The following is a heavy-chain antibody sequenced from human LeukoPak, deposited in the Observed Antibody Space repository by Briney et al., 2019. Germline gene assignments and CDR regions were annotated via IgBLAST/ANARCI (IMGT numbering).Heavy chain of an antibody. CDR3: ARRSNSYYTFDF. CDR2: SRDKAKSYST. CDR1: GFTFSDHY. V-gene: IGHV3-72*01. J-gene: IGHJ4*02. Sequence: GGPLRLSCAASGFTFSDHYMDWVRQAPGKGLEWLARSRDKAKSYSTEHAASVKGGFTISRDNSKNSLYLQMNSLKTEDTAVYYCARRSNSYYTFDFWGQGTLVTVSS. D-gene: IGHD1-26*01.